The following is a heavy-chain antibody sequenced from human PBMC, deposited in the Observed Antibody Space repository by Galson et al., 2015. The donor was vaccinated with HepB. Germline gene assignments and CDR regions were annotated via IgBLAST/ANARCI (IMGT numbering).Heavy chain of an antibody. CDR3: AREKYYYDSGYPAFDI. Sequence: SLRLSCAASGFTFSSYAMHWVRQAPGKGLEWVAVISYDGSNKYYADSVKGRFTISRDNSKNTLYLQMNSLRAEDTAVYYCAREKYYYDSGYPAFDIWGQGTMVTVSS. CDR1: GFTFSSYA. D-gene: IGHD3-22*01. V-gene: IGHV3-30-3*01. CDR2: ISYDGSNK. J-gene: IGHJ3*02.